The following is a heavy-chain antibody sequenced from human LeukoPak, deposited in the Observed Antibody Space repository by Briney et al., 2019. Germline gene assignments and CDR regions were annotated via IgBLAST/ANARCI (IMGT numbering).Heavy chain of an antibody. CDR2: INEDGSQK. D-gene: IGHD3-22*01. CDR1: GFTFSNYW. Sequence: GGSLRLSCAASGFTFSNYWMTWVRQPPGKGLEWVAYINEDGSQKYYVDSVQGRFSISRDNAKNSLYLQMHGLGAEDRAVYYCAKGSDNYYALFDHWGQGTLVTVSS. V-gene: IGHV3-7*01. CDR3: AKGSDNYYALFDH. J-gene: IGHJ4*02.